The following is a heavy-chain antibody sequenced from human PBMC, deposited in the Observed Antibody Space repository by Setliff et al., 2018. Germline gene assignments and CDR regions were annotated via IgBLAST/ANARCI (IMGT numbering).Heavy chain of an antibody. J-gene: IGHJ3*02. CDR1: GFTFDDYG. V-gene: IGHV3-11*04. CDR2: IGESGNNI. Sequence: PGGSLRLSCAASGFTFDDYGMSWVRQAPGKGLEWVSYIGESGNNIHYADSVKGRFTISRDNAKGSLYLQMNGLRADDTGVYYCVRDDADNYDAFDNWGQGTLVTVSS. CDR3: VRDDADNYDAFDN. D-gene: IGHD3-22*01.